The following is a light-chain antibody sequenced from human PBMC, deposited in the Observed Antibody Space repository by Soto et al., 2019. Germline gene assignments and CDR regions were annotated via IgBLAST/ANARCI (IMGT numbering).Light chain of an antibody. CDR3: SSYTSSSPYV. V-gene: IGLV2-14*01. CDR1: SSDVGGYNY. Sequence: QSALTQPASVSGSPGQSITISCTGTSSDVGGYNYVSWYQQYPGKAPKLMIYDVSNRPSGVSNRFSGSQSGNTASLTISGLQAEDEADYYCSSYTSSSPYVFGTGTKLTVL. J-gene: IGLJ1*01. CDR2: DVS.